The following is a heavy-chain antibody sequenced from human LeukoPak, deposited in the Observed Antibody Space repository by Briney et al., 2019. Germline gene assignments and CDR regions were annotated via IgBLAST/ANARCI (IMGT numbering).Heavy chain of an antibody. CDR2: IWYDGSNK. Sequence: GGSLRLSCAASGFTFSSYGMHWVRQAPGKGLEWVAVIWYDGSNKYYAYSVKGRFTISRDNSKNTLYLQMNSLRAEDTAVYYCARSYPYDSSGYHPGYFDYWGQGTLVTVSS. D-gene: IGHD3-22*01. V-gene: IGHV3-33*01. J-gene: IGHJ4*02. CDR3: ARSYPYDSSGYHPGYFDY. CDR1: GFTFSSYG.